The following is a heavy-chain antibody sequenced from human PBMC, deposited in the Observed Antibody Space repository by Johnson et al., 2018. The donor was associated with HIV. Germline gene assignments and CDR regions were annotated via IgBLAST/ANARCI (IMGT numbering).Heavy chain of an antibody. J-gene: IGHJ3*02. CDR2: IKQDGSEK. CDR1: GFTFSRYW. V-gene: IGHV3-7*01. CDR3: ARDGGDSSGWDNCGALDI. D-gene: IGHD6-19*01. Sequence: VQLVESGGGLVQPGGSLRLSCAASGFTFSRYWMSWVRQAPGKGLEWVANIKQDGSEKYYVDSVKGRFTISRDNAKNSLSLQMNRLRAEDTAVYYCARDGGDSSGWDNCGALDIWGQGTMVTVSS.